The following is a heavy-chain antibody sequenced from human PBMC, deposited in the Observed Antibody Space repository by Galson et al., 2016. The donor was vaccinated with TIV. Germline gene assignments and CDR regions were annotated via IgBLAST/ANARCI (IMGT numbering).Heavy chain of an antibody. J-gene: IGHJ4*02. CDR3: ASGQYIEN. CDR2: IYPAHSET. CDR1: GYRFTNSW. V-gene: IGHV5-51*03. Sequence: QSGAEVKKPGDSLKISCKTSGYRFTNSWIAWVRQMPGKGLEWMGLIYPAHSETRYSPSFQGQVTISADKSISTAYLQWSNLKTSDTAIYYCASGQYIENWGQGTLVTVSS.